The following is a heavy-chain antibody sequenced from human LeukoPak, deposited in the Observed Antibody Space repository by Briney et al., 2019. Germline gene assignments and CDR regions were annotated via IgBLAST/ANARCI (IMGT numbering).Heavy chain of an antibody. CDR2: IYYSGST. J-gene: IGHJ3*02. CDR3: AEFDMEHDAFDI. V-gene: IGHV4-59*01. CDR1: GGSISSYY. Sequence: SETLSLTCTVSGGSISSYYWSWIRQPPGKGLEWIGYIYYSGSTNYNPSLKSRVTISVDTSKNQFSLKLSSVTAADTAVYYCAEFDMEHDAFDIWGQGTMVTVSS. D-gene: IGHD1-26*01.